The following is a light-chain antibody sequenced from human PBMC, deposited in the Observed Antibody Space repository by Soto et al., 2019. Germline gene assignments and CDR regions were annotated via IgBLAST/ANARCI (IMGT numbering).Light chain of an antibody. CDR1: QSISSSY. V-gene: IGKV3D-7*01. Sequence: EVVLTQSPATLSLSPGEGATLSCRARQSISSSYLSWYQQKPGQAPRLLIYGASTRATGIPARFSGSGRGSGTDFTLTISSLQPEDFAVYYCLQDYNLPITFGQGTRLEI. CDR2: GAS. J-gene: IGKJ5*01. CDR3: LQDYNLPIT.